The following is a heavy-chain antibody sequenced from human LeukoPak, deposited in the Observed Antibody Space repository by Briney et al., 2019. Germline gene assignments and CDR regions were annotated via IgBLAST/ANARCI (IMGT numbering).Heavy chain of an antibody. Sequence: SETLSLTCAVYGGSFSGYYWSWIRQPPGKGLEWIGEINHSGSTNYNPSLKSRVTISVDTSKNQFSLKLSSVTAADTAVYYCARGRKKRLYSSGSLYYFDYWGQGTLVTVSS. D-gene: IGHD3-22*01. CDR2: INHSGST. J-gene: IGHJ4*02. CDR3: ARGRKKRLYSSGSLYYFDY. V-gene: IGHV4-34*01. CDR1: GGSFSGYY.